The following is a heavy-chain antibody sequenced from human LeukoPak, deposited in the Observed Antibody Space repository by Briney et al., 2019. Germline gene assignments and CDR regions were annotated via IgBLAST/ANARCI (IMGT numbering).Heavy chain of an antibody. CDR3: AREPSSGSSNYYLDQ. CDR1: GYTFTTYA. CDR2: INAGNGNT. D-gene: IGHD2-2*01. V-gene: IGHV1-3*01. J-gene: IGHJ4*02. Sequence: ASVKVSCKTSGYTFTTYAFHWMRQAPGQRLEWMGSINAGNGNTKFSQNLQGRVTIARDTSASTAYMELSSLRSEDTAVYYCAREPSSGSSNYYLDQWGQGTLVTVSS.